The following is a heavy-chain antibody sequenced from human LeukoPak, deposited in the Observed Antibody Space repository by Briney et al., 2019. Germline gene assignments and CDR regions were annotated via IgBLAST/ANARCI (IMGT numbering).Heavy chain of an antibody. V-gene: IGHV3-23*01. J-gene: IGHJ4*02. CDR3: AQEDQLPGDY. Sequence: GGSLRLSCAASGFTFSSYAMSWVRQAPGKGLEWVSGIGGSDDSTYYAASVKGRFTISRDNSKNTLFLQMNSLRVEDTAVYYCAQEDQLPGDYWGQGTLVTVSS. CDR1: GFTFSSYA. CDR2: IGGSDDST. D-gene: IGHD6-6*01.